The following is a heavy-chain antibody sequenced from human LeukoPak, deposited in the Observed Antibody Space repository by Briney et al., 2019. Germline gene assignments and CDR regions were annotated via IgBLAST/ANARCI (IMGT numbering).Heavy chain of an antibody. CDR2: IIPIFGTA. CDR1: GGTFRSYA. CDR3: ARLMVRGVITTDY. Sequence: ASVKVSCKASGGTFRSYAINWVRQAPGQGLEWMGGIIPIFGTANYAQKFQGRVTITADESTSTAYMELSSLRSEDTAVYYCARLMVRGVITTDYWGQGTLVTVSS. D-gene: IGHD3-10*01. V-gene: IGHV1-69*13. J-gene: IGHJ4*02.